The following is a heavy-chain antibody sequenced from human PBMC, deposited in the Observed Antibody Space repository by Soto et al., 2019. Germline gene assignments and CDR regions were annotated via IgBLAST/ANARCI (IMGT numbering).Heavy chain of an antibody. CDR2: ISTYNGDP. CDR3: ARQGSWPYYYYGLDV. V-gene: IGHV1-18*01. Sequence: QVQLVQSGPEVKKPGASVKVSCEASGYTFTTSGISWVRQAPGQGLEWMGWISTYNGDPNSAQKFQGRVTMTADTSTGKAYMELMSLKSDDTAVYYCARQGSWPYYYYGLDVWGQGTTVTVSS. CDR1: GYTFTTSG. J-gene: IGHJ6*02. D-gene: IGHD1-26*01.